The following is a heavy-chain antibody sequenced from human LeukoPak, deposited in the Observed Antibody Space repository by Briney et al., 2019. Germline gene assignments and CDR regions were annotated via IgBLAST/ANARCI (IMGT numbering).Heavy chain of an antibody. V-gene: IGHV4-59*08. J-gene: IGHJ6*02. CDR1: GVSISSYY. D-gene: IGHD5-12*01. CDR2: IYYSGST. Sequence: SETLSLTCSVCGVSISSYYWSWMRQPPGKGLEWIGYIYYSGSTNYHPSLKSRVTMSVDTSKNQISLKLSSVTAADTAVYYCARGYTGYYYYYGLDDWGQGTTVTVSS. CDR3: ARGYTGYYYYYGLDD.